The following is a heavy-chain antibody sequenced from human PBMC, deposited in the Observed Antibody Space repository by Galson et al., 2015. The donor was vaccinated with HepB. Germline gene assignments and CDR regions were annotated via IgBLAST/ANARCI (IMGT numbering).Heavy chain of an antibody. J-gene: IGHJ3*02. CDR2: ISWNSGSI. Sequence: SLRLSCAASGFTFDDYAMHWVRQAPGKGLEWVSGISWNSGSIGYADSVKGRFTISRDNAKNSLYLQMNSLRAEDTALYYCALLANWGSGDAFDIWGQGTMVTVSS. V-gene: IGHV3-9*01. CDR1: GFTFDDYA. D-gene: IGHD7-27*01. CDR3: ALLANWGSGDAFDI.